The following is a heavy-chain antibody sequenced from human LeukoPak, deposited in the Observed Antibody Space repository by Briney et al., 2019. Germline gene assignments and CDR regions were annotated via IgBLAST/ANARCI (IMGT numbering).Heavy chain of an antibody. CDR3: ARNGYYSSSSPYYYYYMDV. J-gene: IGHJ6*03. CDR2: VIPIFGTA. Sequence: SVKVSCKASGGTFSSYAISWVRQAPGQGLEWMGGVIPIFGTANYAQKFQGRVTITTDESTSTAYMELSSLRSEDTAVYYCARNGYYSSSSPYYYYYMDVWGKGTTVTVSS. V-gene: IGHV1-69*05. D-gene: IGHD6-6*01. CDR1: GGTFSSYA.